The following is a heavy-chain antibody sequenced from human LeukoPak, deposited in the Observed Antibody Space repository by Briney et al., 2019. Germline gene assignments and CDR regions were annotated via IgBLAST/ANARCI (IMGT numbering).Heavy chain of an antibody. CDR3: ARSPGGRSYYDILTGSSPKQYGMDV. CDR1: DASISVSSYY. J-gene: IGHJ6*02. D-gene: IGHD3-9*01. CDR2: IFYTGNT. V-gene: IGHV4-39*01. Sequence: PSETLSLTCTVSDASISVSSYYWVWIRQPPGKGLEWIGTIFYTGNTYYNPSLESRLTISVDTSKNQFSLKMNSVTAADTAVYYCARSPGGRSYYDILTGSSPKQYGMDVWGQGTTVTVSS.